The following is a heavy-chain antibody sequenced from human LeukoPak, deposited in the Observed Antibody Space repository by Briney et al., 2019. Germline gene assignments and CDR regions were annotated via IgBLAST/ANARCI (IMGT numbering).Heavy chain of an antibody. D-gene: IGHD3-16*01. CDR1: GRTLGDYC. V-gene: IGHV3-7*01. J-gene: IGHJ6*02. CDR2: MNQDGSAK. CDR3: ATYTHWVAGDV. Sequence: RATVCLSRAASGRTLGDYCRSWLPPAPGKGLEWVANMNQDGSAKGYVDSVKGRFTISRDNARNSLYLQMSSLRPEDTAVYYCATYTHWVAGDVWGQGTTVTVSS.